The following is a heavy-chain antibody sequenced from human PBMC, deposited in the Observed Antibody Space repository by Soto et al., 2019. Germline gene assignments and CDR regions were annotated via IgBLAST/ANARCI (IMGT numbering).Heavy chain of an antibody. J-gene: IGHJ4*01. CDR3: TTDSYSTIIVVRFDY. Sequence: RRSCAACGFTFSNAWINWVRQAPGKGLEWVGRIKSKTDGGTADFAAPVKGRFAISRDDSKNTVYLQTNSLKTEDTAVYYCTTDSYSTIIVVRFDYWGHGTLVTVSS. V-gene: IGHV3-15*07. CDR1: GFTFSNAW. D-gene: IGHD3-22*01. CDR2: IKSKTDGGTA.